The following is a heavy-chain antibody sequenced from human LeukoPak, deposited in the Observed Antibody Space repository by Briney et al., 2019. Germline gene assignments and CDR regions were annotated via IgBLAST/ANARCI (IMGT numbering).Heavy chain of an antibody. CDR3: ARYCSSTSCYNWFDP. D-gene: IGHD2-2*01. Sequence: PSQTLSPTCTVAAGSLTRGGYDWSWIRQHPGKGLDGIGYIYYSGTTYYNPSLKSRINISVDPSKNQFSLKLSSVTAADTAVYYCARYCSSTSCYNWFDPWGQGTLVTVSS. CDR1: AGSLTRGGYD. J-gene: IGHJ5*02. V-gene: IGHV4-31*03. CDR2: IYYSGTT.